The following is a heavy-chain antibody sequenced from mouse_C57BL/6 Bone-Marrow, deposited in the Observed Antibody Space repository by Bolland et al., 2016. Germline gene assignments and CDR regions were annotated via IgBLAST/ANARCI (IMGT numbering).Heavy chain of an antibody. D-gene: IGHD1-1*01. V-gene: IGHV1-19*01. Sequence: GTSYNQKFKGKATLTVDKSSSTAYMELNSLTSEDSAVYYCARNYGSSYGLYWYFDVWGQGTT. CDR3: ARNYGSSYGLYWYFDV. J-gene: IGHJ1*01. CDR2: GT.